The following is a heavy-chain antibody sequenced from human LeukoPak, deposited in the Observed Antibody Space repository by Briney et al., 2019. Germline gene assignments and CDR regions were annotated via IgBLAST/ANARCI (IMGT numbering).Heavy chain of an antibody. Sequence: GGSLRLSCAASGFTFSSYWMHWVRQAPGKRLVWVSRINSDGSSTSYADSVKGRFTISRDNAKNTLYLQMNSLRAEDTAVYYCARDWEFGELGYWGQGTLVTVSS. CDR2: INSDGSST. V-gene: IGHV3-74*01. CDR1: GFTFSSYW. CDR3: ARDWEFGELGY. D-gene: IGHD1-26*01. J-gene: IGHJ4*02.